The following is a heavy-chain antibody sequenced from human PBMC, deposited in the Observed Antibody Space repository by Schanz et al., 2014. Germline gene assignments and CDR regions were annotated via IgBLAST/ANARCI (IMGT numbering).Heavy chain of an antibody. Sequence: QVRLVQSGAEAREPGASVKVSCKATGYMFDTYGFAWVRQAPGQGLEWMGRISPSSGGTNYAQNFQGRVTMTKDTSINTVYMELRSLRSDDTAVYYCARDNLVSSSWYNYYGMDVWGQGTTVTVSS. CDR3: ARDNLVSSSWYNYYGMDV. CDR2: ISPSSGGT. CDR1: GYMFDTYG. V-gene: IGHV1-2*06. D-gene: IGHD6-13*01. J-gene: IGHJ6*02.